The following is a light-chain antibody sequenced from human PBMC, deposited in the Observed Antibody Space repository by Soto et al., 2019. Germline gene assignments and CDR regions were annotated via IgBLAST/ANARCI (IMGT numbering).Light chain of an antibody. CDR3: QSYDTSLYV. V-gene: IGLV1-40*01. CDR2: DNT. Sequence: QSVLTQPPSVSGAPGQSVTISCTGSSSNIGAGYDVHWYQQLPGTAPKLLIYDNTNRPSGVPDRFSGSKSGTSASLAITGLQAEDEADYYCQSYDTSLYVFGTGTKVTVL. CDR1: SSNIGAGYD. J-gene: IGLJ1*01.